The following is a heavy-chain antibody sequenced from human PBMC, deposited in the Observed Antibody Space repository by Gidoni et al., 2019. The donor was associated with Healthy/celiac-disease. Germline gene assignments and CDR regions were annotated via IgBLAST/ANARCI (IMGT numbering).Heavy chain of an antibody. CDR1: GYTFTGYY. D-gene: IGHD2-15*01. CDR3: ARALRDGYCSGGSCFHFDY. CDR2: INPNSGGT. Sequence: QVQLVQSGAEVKKPGASVQFSCKASGYTFTGYYMHWVRQAPGQGLEWMGWINPNSGGTNYAQKFQGRVTMTRDSSISTAYMELSRLRSDDTAVYYCARALRDGYCSGGSCFHFDYWGQGTLVTVSS. V-gene: IGHV1-2*02. J-gene: IGHJ4*02.